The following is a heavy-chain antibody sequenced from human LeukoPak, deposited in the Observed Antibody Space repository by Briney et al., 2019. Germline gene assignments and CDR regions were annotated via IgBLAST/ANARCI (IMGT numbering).Heavy chain of an antibody. CDR3: VRVTSGRMDFDY. J-gene: IGHJ4*02. D-gene: IGHD6-19*01. CDR2: TNPHSGQT. Sequence: ASVKVSCKASGYTFTTYDINWVRQVPGQGLEWMGWTNPHSGQTGYVLKFQGRVTMTRDTSISTAYMELSSLTSEDTAVYYCVRVTSGRMDFDYRGQGTLVTVSS. V-gene: IGHV1-8*01. CDR1: GYTFTTYD.